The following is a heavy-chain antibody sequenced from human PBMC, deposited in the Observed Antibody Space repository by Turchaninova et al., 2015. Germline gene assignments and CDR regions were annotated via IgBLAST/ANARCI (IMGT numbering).Heavy chain of an antibody. CDR2: IHYIGST. Sequence: QLQLQESGPGLVKPSETLSLTCTVSGGSISRSSYYWGWIRQPPGKGLAWIGSIHYIGSTYYNPSLKTRVTIPVDTSKNHFSLKLNSVTAADTAVYYCARPPPFPNWGYFDYWGQGTLVTVSS. D-gene: IGHD7-27*01. CDR1: GGSISRSSYY. V-gene: IGHV4-39*02. J-gene: IGHJ4*02. CDR3: ARPPPFPNWGYFDY.